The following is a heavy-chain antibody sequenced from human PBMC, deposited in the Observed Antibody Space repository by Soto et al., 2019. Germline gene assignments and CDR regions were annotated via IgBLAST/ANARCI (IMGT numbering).Heavy chain of an antibody. CDR2: IYYSGST. Sequence: QVQLQESGPGLVKPSQTLSLTCTVSGGSISSGGYYWSWIRQHPGKCLEWIGSIYYSGSTYSNPSLQSGVTISVDTSKYQFSLKPSSVTAAEPAVYNCTRGVLPWAHGTPITVS. J-gene: IGHJ3*01. CDR1: GGSISSGGYY. D-gene: IGHD3-16*01. V-gene: IGHV4-31*03. CDR3: TRGVLP.